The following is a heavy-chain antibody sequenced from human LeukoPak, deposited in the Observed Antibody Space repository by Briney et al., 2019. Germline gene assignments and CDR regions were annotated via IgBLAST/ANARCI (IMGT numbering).Heavy chain of an antibody. V-gene: IGHV3-30*03. D-gene: IGHD2-2*01. Sequence: GGSLRLSCAASGFTFSSYGMNWVRQAPGKGLEWVAVISYDGSNKYYADSVKGRFTISRDNPKNTLYLQMNSLRAEDTAVYYCARDYCSSTSCYRYYYMDVWGKGTTVTVSS. CDR3: ARDYCSSTSCYRYYYMDV. CDR1: GFTFSSYG. J-gene: IGHJ6*03. CDR2: ISYDGSNK.